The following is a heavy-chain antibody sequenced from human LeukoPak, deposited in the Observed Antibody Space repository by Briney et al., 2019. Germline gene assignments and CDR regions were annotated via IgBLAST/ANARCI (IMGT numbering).Heavy chain of an antibody. J-gene: IGHJ4*02. CDR3: AKRGVSSSWYYFDY. V-gene: IGHV3-23*01. Sequence: PGGSLRLSCVASGVTFSSYAMNWVRQAPGKGLEWVSVISGSGGSTYYADSVKGRFTISRDNSKNTLYLQMNSLRAEDTAVYYCAKRGVSSSWYYFDYWGQGTLVTVPS. CDR2: ISGSGGST. CDR1: GVTFSSYA. D-gene: IGHD6-13*01.